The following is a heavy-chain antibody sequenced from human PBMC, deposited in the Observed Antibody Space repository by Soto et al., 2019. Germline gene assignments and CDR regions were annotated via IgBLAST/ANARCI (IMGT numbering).Heavy chain of an antibody. V-gene: IGHV3-11*01. D-gene: IGHD2-21*01. CDR1: GFTFSDYY. Sequence: GGSLRLSCAASGFTFSDYYMSWIRQAPGKGLEWVSYISSSGSTIYYADSVKGRFTISRDNAKNSLYLQMNSLRAEDTAVYYCARVNCGGDCYRVYFDYWGQGTLVTVSS. J-gene: IGHJ4*02. CDR2: ISSSGSTI. CDR3: ARVNCGGDCYRVYFDY.